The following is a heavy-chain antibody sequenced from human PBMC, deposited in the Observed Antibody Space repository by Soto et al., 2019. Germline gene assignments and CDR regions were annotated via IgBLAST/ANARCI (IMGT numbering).Heavy chain of an antibody. CDR3: ARDCSGGSCYPGMDV. J-gene: IGHJ6*02. CDR2: NSSSGYI. D-gene: IGHD2-15*01. CDR1: GFTFNSYT. V-gene: IGHV3-21*01. Sequence: PGGSLRLSCAASGFTFNSYTINWVRQASGKRLEWLSSNSSSGYIFSTDSVRGRFTISRDNAKNSVYLQINSLRAEDTAVYFCARDCSGGSCYPGMDVWGQGTTVTVSS.